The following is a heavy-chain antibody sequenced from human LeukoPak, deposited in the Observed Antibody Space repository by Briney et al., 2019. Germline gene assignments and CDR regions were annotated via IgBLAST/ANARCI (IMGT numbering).Heavy chain of an antibody. CDR3: TTRNPNAFDI. V-gene: IGHV3-73*01. J-gene: IGHJ3*02. Sequence: GGSLRLSCAASGFTFSGSAMHWVRQASGKGLEWVGRIRSKANSYATAYAASVKGRFTISRDDSENTAYLQMNSLKTEDTAVYYCTTRNPNAFDIWGQGTMVTVSS. CDR1: GFTFSGSA. D-gene: IGHD2/OR15-2a*01. CDR2: IRSKANSYAT.